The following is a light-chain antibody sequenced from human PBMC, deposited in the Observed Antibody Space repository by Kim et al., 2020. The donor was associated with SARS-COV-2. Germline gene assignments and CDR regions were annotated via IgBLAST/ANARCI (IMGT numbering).Light chain of an antibody. CDR1: NIGSKS. CDR3: QVWDSSSDHRV. J-gene: IGLJ6*01. V-gene: IGLV3-21*04. Sequence: LTQPPSVSVAPGKTARITCGGNNIGSKSVHWYQQKPGQAPVLVIYYDSDRPSGIPERFSGSNSGNTATLTISRVEAGDEADYYCQVWDSSSDHRVFGGGTKVTVL. CDR2: YDS.